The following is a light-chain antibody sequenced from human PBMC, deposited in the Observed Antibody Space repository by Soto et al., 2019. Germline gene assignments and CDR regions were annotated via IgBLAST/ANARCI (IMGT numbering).Light chain of an antibody. CDR2: STN. CDR1: SGSVSTTYC. CDR3: MLYMGGGLVV. Sequence: QTVVTQEPSFSVSPGGTVTLTCGLTSGSVSTTYCPSWYQQTPGQAPRTLIYSTNIRSSGVPDRFSGSILGNKAALTITGAQADDESDYHCMLYMGGGLVVFGGGTQLTVL. J-gene: IGLJ2*01. V-gene: IGLV8-61*01.